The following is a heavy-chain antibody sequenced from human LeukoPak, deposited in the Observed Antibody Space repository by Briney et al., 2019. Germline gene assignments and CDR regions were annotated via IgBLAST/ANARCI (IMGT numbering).Heavy chain of an antibody. CDR1: GFTFNNYA. D-gene: IGHD4/OR15-4a*01. J-gene: IGHJ4*02. CDR3: ARDPGAFPYFFDC. V-gene: IGHV3-23*01. CDR2: ISGDGVSP. Sequence: GGSLRLSCAASGFTFNNYALTWVRQTPGKGPECVSAISGDGVSPYYADSVRGRFTISRDNSKNTLYLQMNSLRVEDTAVYFCARDPGAFPYFFDCWGQGTLVTVSS.